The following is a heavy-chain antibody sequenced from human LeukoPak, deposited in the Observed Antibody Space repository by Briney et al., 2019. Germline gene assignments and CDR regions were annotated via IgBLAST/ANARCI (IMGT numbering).Heavy chain of an antibody. D-gene: IGHD2/OR15-2a*01. CDR3: ARDNAGNIDY. Sequence: ASVKVSCKASGYTFTSNAMNWVRQAPGQGLELMGWINTNTGNPTYAQGFAGRFVFSLDTSVSRAYLQISSLKAEDTAVYYCARDNAGNIDYWGQGTLVTVSS. V-gene: IGHV7-4-1*02. J-gene: IGHJ4*02. CDR2: INTNTGNP. CDR1: GYTFTSNA.